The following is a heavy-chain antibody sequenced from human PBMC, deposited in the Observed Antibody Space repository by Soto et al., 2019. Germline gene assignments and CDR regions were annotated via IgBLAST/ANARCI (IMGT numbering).Heavy chain of an antibody. D-gene: IGHD4-17*01. V-gene: IGHV3-30*18. J-gene: IGHJ4*02. CDR1: GFTFSSYG. CDR3: AKDPRSLIPLTTVTTLLAS. Sequence: QVQLVESGGGVVQPGRSLRLSCEASGFTFSSYGMHWVRQAPGKGLAWVAVISNDGGNKYYVDSVKGRFALSRDNSKNTLYLQMNSLRPDDTAVYFCAKDPRSLIPLTTVTTLLASWGQGILVTVSS. CDR2: ISNDGGNK.